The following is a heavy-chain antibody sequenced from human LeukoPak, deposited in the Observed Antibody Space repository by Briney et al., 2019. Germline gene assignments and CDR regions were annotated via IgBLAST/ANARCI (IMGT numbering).Heavy chain of an antibody. CDR2: MNPNSGNT. J-gene: IGHJ6*03. D-gene: IGHD6-13*01. CDR3: ARSSGSSWYPDYYYYYYMDV. CDR1: GYTFTSYD. Sequence: GASVKVSCKASGYTFTSYDINWVRQATGQGLEWMGWMNPNSGNTGYAQKFQGRVTMTRNTSISTAYMELSSLRSEDTAVYYCARSSGSSWYPDYYYYYYMDVWGKGTTVTISS. V-gene: IGHV1-8*01.